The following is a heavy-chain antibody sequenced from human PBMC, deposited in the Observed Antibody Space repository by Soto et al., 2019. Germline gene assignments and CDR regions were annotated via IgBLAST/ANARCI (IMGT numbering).Heavy chain of an antibody. Sequence: SVKVSCKASGGTFSSYAISWVRQAPGQGLEWMGGIIPIFGTANYAQKFQGRVTITADESTSTAYMELSSLRSEDTAVYYCARAPFSYCGGDCYSGDAFDIWGQGTMVTV. J-gene: IGHJ3*02. D-gene: IGHD2-21*02. CDR1: GGTFSSYA. V-gene: IGHV1-69*13. CDR2: IIPIFGTA. CDR3: ARAPFSYCGGDCYSGDAFDI.